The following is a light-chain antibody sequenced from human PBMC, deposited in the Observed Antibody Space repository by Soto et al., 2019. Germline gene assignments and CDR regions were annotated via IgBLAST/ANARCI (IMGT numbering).Light chain of an antibody. Sequence: DIQMTQSPSTLSASVGDRVTITCRASQGVSYWLAWSQQKPWKAPKLLIYDRSSLASGVPRMFSGSGAGTEFILTISSLQPYDGATYYCQQDNSWWTFGQGTNVEI. CDR3: QQDNSWWT. V-gene: IGKV1-5*01. CDR2: DRS. J-gene: IGKJ1*01. CDR1: QGVSYW.